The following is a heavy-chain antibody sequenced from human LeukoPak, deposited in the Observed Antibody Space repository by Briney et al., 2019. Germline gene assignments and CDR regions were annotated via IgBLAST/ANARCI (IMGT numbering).Heavy chain of an antibody. D-gene: IGHD1-26*01. J-gene: IGHJ3*02. CDR3: ARESIVGATGASDI. Sequence: PGGSLRLSCAAAGFTFSSYGMHWVRQAPGKGLEYVSAISSNGGSTYYANSVKGRFTISRENSNNTLYLQMGSLRAEDMAVYYCARESIVGATGASDIWGQGTMVTVSS. CDR2: ISSNGGST. CDR1: GFTFSSYG. V-gene: IGHV3-64*01.